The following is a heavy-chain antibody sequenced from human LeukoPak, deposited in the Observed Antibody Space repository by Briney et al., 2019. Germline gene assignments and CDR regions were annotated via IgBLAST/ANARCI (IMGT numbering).Heavy chain of an antibody. CDR3: ARSYGNFDY. J-gene: IGHJ4*02. V-gene: IGHV3-23*01. Sequence: GGSLRLSCAASGFTFSSYAMTWVRQAPGKGLEWVSSISTGGSSTYYADSARGRFTISRDNSRNTLYPQMNSLRAEDTAVYYCARSYGNFDYWGQGTLVTVSS. CDR2: ISTGGSST. D-gene: IGHD5-18*01. CDR1: GFTFSSYA.